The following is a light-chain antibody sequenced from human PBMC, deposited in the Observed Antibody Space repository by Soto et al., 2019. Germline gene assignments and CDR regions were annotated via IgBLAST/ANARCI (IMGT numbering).Light chain of an antibody. CDR3: QQYNSWPLT. CDR1: QSVSSN. J-gene: IGKJ4*01. Sequence: EIVMTQSPATLSVSPGDTANLSCRGSQSVSSNLAWYQQKPGQAPRLLIYGASSRATGTPARFSGSGSGTEFTLTISSLQSEDFAVYYCQQYNSWPLTFGGGTKVEIK. V-gene: IGKV3D-15*01. CDR2: GAS.